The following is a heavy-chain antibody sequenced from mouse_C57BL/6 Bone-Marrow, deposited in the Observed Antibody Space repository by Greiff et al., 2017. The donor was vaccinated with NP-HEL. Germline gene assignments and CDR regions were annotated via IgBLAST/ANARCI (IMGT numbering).Heavy chain of an antibody. D-gene: IGHD1-1*01. CDR2: IHPNSGST. CDR1: GYTFTSYW. Sequence: QVQLQQPGAELVKPGASVKLPCKASGYTFTSYWMHWVKQRPGQGLEWIGMIHPNSGSTNYNEKFKSKATLTVDKSSSTAYMQLSSLTSEDSAVYYCARYGSSLYYYAMDYWGQGTSVTVSS. CDR3: ARYGSSLYYYAMDY. J-gene: IGHJ4*01. V-gene: IGHV1-64*01.